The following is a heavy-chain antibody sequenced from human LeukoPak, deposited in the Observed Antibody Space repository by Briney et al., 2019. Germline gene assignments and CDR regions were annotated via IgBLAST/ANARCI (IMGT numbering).Heavy chain of an antibody. CDR2: IYYSGST. CDR3: ARAFYPGYYSYMAV. CDR1: GGSISSYY. Sequence: SETLSLTCTVSGGSISSYYWSWIRQPPGKGLEWIGYIYYSGSTNYNPSLKSRVTISVDTSKNQFSLKLSSVTAADTAVYYCARAFYPGYYSYMAVWGKGTTVTVSS. V-gene: IGHV4-59*01. D-gene: IGHD3-3*02. J-gene: IGHJ6*03.